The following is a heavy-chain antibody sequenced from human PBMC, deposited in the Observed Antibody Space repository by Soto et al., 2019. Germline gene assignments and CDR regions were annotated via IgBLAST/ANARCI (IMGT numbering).Heavy chain of an antibody. V-gene: IGHV3-73*02. CDR3: NRGQGAPIGDYYDHGMDV. CDR1: GLNFSGSA. Sequence: EVHLVESGGGLVQPGGSLKLSCAASGLNFSGSAIHWVRQASGKGLEWVGRIRSRANNYATPSAASVKGRFKFSRDDSKNTAYLQMSTLKTEDTAVYYCNRGQGAPIGDYYDHGMDVWGQGTTVTVSS. J-gene: IGHJ6*02. CDR2: IRSRANNYAT. D-gene: IGHD2-2*02.